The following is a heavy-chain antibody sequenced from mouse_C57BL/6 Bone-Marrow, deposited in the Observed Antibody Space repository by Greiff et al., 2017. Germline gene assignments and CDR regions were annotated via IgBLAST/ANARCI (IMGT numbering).Heavy chain of an antibody. CDR2: IDPETGGT. J-gene: IGHJ3*01. CDR1: GYTFTDYE. D-gene: IGHD1-1*01. Sequence: VQLQQSGAELVRPGASVTLSCKASGYTFTDYEMHWVKQTPVHGLEWIGAIDPETGGTAYNQKFKGKATLTADKSSSTAYVELRSLTSEDSAVYYCTRWDIYYYGPFAYWGQGTLVTVSA. CDR3: TRWDIYYYGPFAY. V-gene: IGHV1-15*01.